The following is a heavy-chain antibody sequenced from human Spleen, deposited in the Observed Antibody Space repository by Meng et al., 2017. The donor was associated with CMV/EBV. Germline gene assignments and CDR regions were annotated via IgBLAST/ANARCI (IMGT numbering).Heavy chain of an antibody. V-gene: IGHV3-30*03. CDR1: GFTFSSYS. J-gene: IGHJ4*02. D-gene: IGHD6-19*01. Sequence: GGSLRLSCAASGFTFSSYSMNWVRQAPGKGLEWVAVISYDGSNKYYADSVKGRFTISRDNSKNTLYLQMNSLRAEDTAVYYCARPYSSGWYTTFDYWGQGTLVTVSS. CDR3: ARPYSSGWYTTFDY. CDR2: ISYDGSNK.